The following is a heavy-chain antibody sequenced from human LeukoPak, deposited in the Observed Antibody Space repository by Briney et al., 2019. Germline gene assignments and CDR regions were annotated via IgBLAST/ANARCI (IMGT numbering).Heavy chain of an antibody. CDR2: MNPNSGNT. J-gene: IGHJ6*03. CDR3: ARGRRPHYYMDV. V-gene: IGHV1-8*01. Sequence: ASVKVSCKASVYTFTSYDINWVRQATGQGLEWMGWMNPNSGNTCYAQKFQGRVTMTRNTSISTAYMELSSLRSEDTAVYYCARGRRPHYYMDVWGKGTTVTISS. CDR1: VYTFTSYD.